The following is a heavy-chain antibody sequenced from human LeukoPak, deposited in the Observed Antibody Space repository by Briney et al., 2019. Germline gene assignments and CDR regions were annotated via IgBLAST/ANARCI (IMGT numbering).Heavy chain of an antibody. J-gene: IGHJ3*01. CDR1: GFTFSAHA. CDR2: VSYDGSRN. V-gene: IGHV3-30*18. Sequence: PGGSLRLSCAASGFTFSAHAMHWVRQAPGKGLEWVAAVSYDGSRNYYADSVKGRFTISRDTSNNMLYLQMSSLRPEGTAMYYCAKVWRAHGDFHAFDVWGQGTMVAVSP. D-gene: IGHD4-17*01. CDR3: AKVWRAHGDFHAFDV.